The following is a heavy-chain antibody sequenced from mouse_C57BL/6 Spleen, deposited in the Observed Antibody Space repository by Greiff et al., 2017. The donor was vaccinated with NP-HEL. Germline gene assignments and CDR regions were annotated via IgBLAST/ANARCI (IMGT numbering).Heavy chain of an antibody. D-gene: IGHD2-3*01. Sequence: EVKVVESGGGLVQPGESLKLSCESNEYEFPSHDMSWVRKTPEKRLALVAAINSDGGSTYYPDTMERRFIISRDNTKKPLYLQMSSLRSEDTALYYCARLWLLRGRYFDVWGTGTTVTVSS. V-gene: IGHV5-2*01. CDR3: ARLWLLRGRYFDV. CDR1: EYEFPSHD. CDR2: INSDGGST. J-gene: IGHJ1*03.